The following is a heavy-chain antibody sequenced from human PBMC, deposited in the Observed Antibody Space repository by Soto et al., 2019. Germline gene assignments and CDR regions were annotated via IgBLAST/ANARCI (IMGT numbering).Heavy chain of an antibody. D-gene: IGHD3-10*01. V-gene: IGHV4-34*01. CDR3: ARAPRGYYGSGSYYRY. CDR1: GGSFSGYY. Sequence: PSETLSLTCAVYGGSFSGYYWSWIRQPPGKGLEWIGEINHSGSTNYNPSLKSRVTISVDTSKNQFSLKLSSVTAADTAVYYCARAPRGYYGSGSYYRYWGKGILVTVS. CDR2: INHSGST. J-gene: IGHJ4*02.